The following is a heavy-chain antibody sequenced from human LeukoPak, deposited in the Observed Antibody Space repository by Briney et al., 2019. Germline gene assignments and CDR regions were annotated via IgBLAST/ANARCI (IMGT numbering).Heavy chain of an antibody. D-gene: IGHD1-26*01. J-gene: IGHJ4*02. CDR2: IRSKPTSYAT. CDR3: TMSGNYQYFDY. Sequence: GGSLRLSCAASGFTFSASTMHWVRQASGRGLEWVGRIRSKPTSYATAYGASVEGRFTISRDDSKNTAYLQVNSLKTEDTAVYYCTMSGNYQYFDYWGQGTLVTASS. CDR1: GFTFSAST. V-gene: IGHV3-73*01.